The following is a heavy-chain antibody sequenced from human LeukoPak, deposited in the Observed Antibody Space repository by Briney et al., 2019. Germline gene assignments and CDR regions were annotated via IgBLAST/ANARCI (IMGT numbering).Heavy chain of an antibody. CDR1: GYSFTNYD. CDR2: VNPNNGNT. Sequence: ASVKVSCKASGYSFTNYDINWVRQATGQGLEWMGWVNPNNGNTGSAQRFQGRVTMTRDTSISTAYMELSRLRSDDTAVYYCARSTMVRGVNRTLDPWGQGTLVTVSS. CDR3: ARSTMVRGVNRTLDP. V-gene: IGHV1-8*02. J-gene: IGHJ5*02. D-gene: IGHD3-10*01.